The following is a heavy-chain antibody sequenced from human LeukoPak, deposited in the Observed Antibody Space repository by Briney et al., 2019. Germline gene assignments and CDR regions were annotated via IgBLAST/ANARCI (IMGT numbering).Heavy chain of an antibody. D-gene: IGHD6-13*01. CDR2: IYTSGST. CDR3: ARDRPALSSWTPSSFDY. Sequence: SETLSRTCTVSGGSISSYYWSWIRQPAGKGLEWIGRIYTSGSTNYNPSLKSRVTMSVDTSKNQFSLKLSSVTAADTAVYYCARDRPALSSWTPSSFDYWGQGTLVTVSS. CDR1: GGSISSYY. J-gene: IGHJ4*02. V-gene: IGHV4-4*07.